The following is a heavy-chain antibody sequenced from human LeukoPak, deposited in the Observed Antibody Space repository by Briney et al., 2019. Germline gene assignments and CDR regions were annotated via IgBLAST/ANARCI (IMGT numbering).Heavy chain of an antibody. J-gene: IGHJ5*02. CDR3: ARALGWASSSESVNWFDP. CDR2: INPNSGGT. CDR1: GYTFTGYY. Sequence: ASVKVSCKASGYTFTGYYMHWVRQAPGQGLEWMGWINPNSGGTNYAQKFQGRVTMTRDTSISTAYMELSRLRSDDTAVYYCARALGWASSSESVNWFDPWGQGTLVTVSS. D-gene: IGHD6-6*01. V-gene: IGHV1-2*02.